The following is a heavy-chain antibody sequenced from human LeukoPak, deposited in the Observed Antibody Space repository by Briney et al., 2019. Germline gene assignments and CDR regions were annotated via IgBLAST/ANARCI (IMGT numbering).Heavy chain of an antibody. CDR3: ARDPRWFGESDAFDI. V-gene: IGHV3-66*01. J-gene: IGHJ3*02. Sequence: GGSLRLSCAASGFTASSNYMSWVRQAPGKGLEWVSVIYSGGSTYYADSVKGRFTISRDNSKNTLYLQMNSLRAEDTAVYYCARDPRWFGESDAFDIWGQGTMVTVSS. CDR2: IYSGGST. CDR1: GFTASSNY. D-gene: IGHD3-10*01.